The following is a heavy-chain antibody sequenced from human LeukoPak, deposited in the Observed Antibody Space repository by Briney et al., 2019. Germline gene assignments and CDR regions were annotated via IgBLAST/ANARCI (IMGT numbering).Heavy chain of an antibody. V-gene: IGHV1-2*02. D-gene: IGHD6-19*01. Sequence: ASVKVSCKASGYTFTGYYMHWVRQAPGQGREWLGWINPNSGGTNYAQKFQGRVTMTRATSISTAYMELSRLRSDDTAVYYCARGPLIAVAGLYYFDYWGQGTLVTVSP. CDR3: ARGPLIAVAGLYYFDY. J-gene: IGHJ4*02. CDR1: GYTFTGYY. CDR2: INPNSGGT.